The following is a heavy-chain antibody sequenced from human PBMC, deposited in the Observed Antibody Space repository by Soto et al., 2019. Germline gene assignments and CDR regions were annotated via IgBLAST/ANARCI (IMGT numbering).Heavy chain of an antibody. CDR3: ARDLGRIAAAGYYYYGMVV. J-gene: IGHJ6*02. V-gene: IGHV1-2*04. CDR2: INPNSGGT. D-gene: IGHD6-13*01. CDR1: GYTFTGYY. Sequence: ASVKVSCKASGYTFTGYYMHWVRQAPGQGLEWMGWINPNSGGTSYAQKFQGWVTMTRDTSISTAYMELSRLRSDDTAVYYCARDLGRIAAAGYYYYGMVVWGQGTTVTVSS.